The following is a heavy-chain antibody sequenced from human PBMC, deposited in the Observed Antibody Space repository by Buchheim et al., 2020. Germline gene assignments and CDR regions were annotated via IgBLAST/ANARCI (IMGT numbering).Heavy chain of an antibody. CDR2: IYYSGST. Sequence: QLQLQESGPGLVKPSETLSLTCTVSGGSISSSSYYWGWIRQPPGKGLEWIGSIYYSGSTYYNPSLQSRVTISVDTSKNQLSLKLSSVTAADTAVYYCARDRRSYYYDSSGYYYGAPFDYWGQGTL. D-gene: IGHD3-22*01. J-gene: IGHJ4*02. CDR1: GGSISSSSYY. V-gene: IGHV4-39*07. CDR3: ARDRRSYYYDSSGYYYGAPFDY.